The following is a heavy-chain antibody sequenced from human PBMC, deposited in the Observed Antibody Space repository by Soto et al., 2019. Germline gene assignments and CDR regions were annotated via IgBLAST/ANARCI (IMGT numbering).Heavy chain of an antibody. Sequence: SETLFLTCTVSGDSVTSGGYYWSWIRQPPGKGLEWIGNIYYTWSTIYSPSLKSRVTISMDTSKNQFSLRLKSVTAADTAVYFCARFEGATTGDYGGQGTLVTVSS. CDR1: GDSVTSGGYY. D-gene: IGHD1-26*01. CDR3: ARFEGATTGDY. J-gene: IGHJ4*02. V-gene: IGHV4-61*08. CDR2: IYYTWST.